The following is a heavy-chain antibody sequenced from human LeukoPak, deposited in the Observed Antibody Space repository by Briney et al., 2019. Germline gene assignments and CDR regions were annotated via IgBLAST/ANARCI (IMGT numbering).Heavy chain of an antibody. V-gene: IGHV4-4*02. Sequence: PSGTLSLTCAVSGGSISSSNWWSWVRQPPGKGLEWIGEIYHSGSTNYNPSLKSRVTISGDTSRNQFSLRLSSVTAADTAVYFCARRNYGDYDHYFDYWGQGILVTVSS. D-gene: IGHD4-17*01. CDR3: ARRNYGDYDHYFDY. CDR1: GGSISSSNW. J-gene: IGHJ4*02. CDR2: IYHSGST.